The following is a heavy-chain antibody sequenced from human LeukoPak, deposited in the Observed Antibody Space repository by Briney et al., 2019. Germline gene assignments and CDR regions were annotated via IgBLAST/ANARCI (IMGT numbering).Heavy chain of an antibody. J-gene: IGHJ4*02. CDR1: GFIFSDHW. D-gene: IGHD3-10*01. CDR2: IKNDGSEK. V-gene: IGHV3-7*03. CDR3: ASLGPDY. Sequence: GGSLRLSCAASGFIFSDHWMSWVRQAPGKGLEWAANIKNDGSEKYYVDSVKGRFTMSRDNAKNSLYLQMNSLRAEDTAVYYCASLGPDYWGQGTLVTVSS.